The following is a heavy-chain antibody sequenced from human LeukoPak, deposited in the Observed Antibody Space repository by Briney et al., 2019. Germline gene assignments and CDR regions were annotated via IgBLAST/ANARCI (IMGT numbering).Heavy chain of an antibody. D-gene: IGHD3-3*01. CDR1: GGSISSGDYC. CDR3: ASTYYDFWGGSRYWYFHL. CDR2: IYYSGST. Sequence: PSQTLSLTCTVSGGSISSGDYCWSWIRHPPGKGLEWTGYIYYSGSTNHNPSPKSRVTISVDTSKNQFSLTLSSVTAADAAVYYCASTYYDFWGGSRYWYFHLWGRGTLVTVSS. J-gene: IGHJ2*01. V-gene: IGHV4-61*08.